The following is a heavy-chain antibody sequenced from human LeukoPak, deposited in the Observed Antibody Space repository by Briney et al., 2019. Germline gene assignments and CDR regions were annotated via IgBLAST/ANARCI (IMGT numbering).Heavy chain of an antibody. CDR2: ISYIGST. CDR1: GGSLTTHY. D-gene: IGHD3-10*01. J-gene: IGHJ3*01. Sequence: PSETLSLTCTVSGGSLTTHYWSWIRQPPGKGLEWIGYISYIGSTNYNPSLKSRVAISIDTSKNEVSLMLTSVTAADTAVYYCASDSISINAFDAWGQGTMVTVSS. CDR3: ASDSISINAFDA. V-gene: IGHV4-59*11.